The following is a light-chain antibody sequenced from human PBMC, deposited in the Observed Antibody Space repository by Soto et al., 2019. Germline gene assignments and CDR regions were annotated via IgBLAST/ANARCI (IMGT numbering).Light chain of an antibody. Sequence: EIVLTQSPATLSLSPGERATLSCRASQSVGNDLVWYHHKPGQAPRLLIYSASNRATGIPARFSGSGSGTDFTLNISSLEPEDFAVYYCQQRTNWPPTFGGGTKVEIK. CDR1: QSVGND. CDR2: SAS. CDR3: QQRTNWPPT. V-gene: IGKV3-11*01. J-gene: IGKJ4*01.